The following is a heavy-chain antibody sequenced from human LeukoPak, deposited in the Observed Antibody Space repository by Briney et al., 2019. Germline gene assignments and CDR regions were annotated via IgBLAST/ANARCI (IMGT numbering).Heavy chain of an antibody. J-gene: IGHJ4*02. CDR3: ARGVGVWTGYYVAAFYLDL. CDR2: ISGNNGNT. V-gene: IGHV1-18*01. CDR1: GYTFTSYG. Sequence: ASVKVSCKTSGYTFTSYGLIWVRQAPGQGLEWMEWISGNNGNTNYAQEFRDRVTMTTDKSTSSAYMELRSLTSDDTAVYYCARGVGVWTGYYVAAFYLDLWGQGTWVAVHS. D-gene: IGHD3/OR15-3a*01.